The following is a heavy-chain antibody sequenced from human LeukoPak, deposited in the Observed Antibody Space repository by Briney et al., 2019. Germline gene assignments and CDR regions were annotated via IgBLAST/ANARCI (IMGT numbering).Heavy chain of an antibody. V-gene: IGHV1-46*01. J-gene: IGHJ3*02. Sequence: ASVKVSCKASGDTFSSDYVQWVRQAPGQGLEWMGIIHPSGGSTTYAQKFQGRVTMTRDTSTSTVYMELSSLRSEDTAVYYCARVRFSSGWYIAFDMWGQGTMVTVSS. CDR3: ARVRFSSGWYIAFDM. D-gene: IGHD6-19*01. CDR1: GDTFSSDY. CDR2: IHPSGGST.